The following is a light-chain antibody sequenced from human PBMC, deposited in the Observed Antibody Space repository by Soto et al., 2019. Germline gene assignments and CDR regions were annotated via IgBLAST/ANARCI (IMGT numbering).Light chain of an antibody. CDR2: DVS. J-gene: IGLJ1*01. CDR3: SSYTTSNTRQIV. V-gene: IGLV2-14*03. Sequence: QSVLTQPASVSGSPGQSITISCTGTSSDVGGYNYVSWYQHHPGKAPKLIIYDVSNRSSGVSNRFSGSKSGNTASLTISGLQPEDEADYYCSSYTTSNTRQIVFGTGTKSPS. CDR1: SSDVGGYNY.